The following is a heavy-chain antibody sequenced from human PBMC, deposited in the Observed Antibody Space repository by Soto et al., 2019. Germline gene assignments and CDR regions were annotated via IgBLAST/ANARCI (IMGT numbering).Heavy chain of an antibody. V-gene: IGHV4-39*01. CDR2: IDYSGSS. J-gene: IGHJ4*02. CDR3: ARQRVLGATNRYFDY. D-gene: IGHD2-15*01. Sequence: SETLSLTCSVSGGSISSSNYYWGWIRQPPGKGLEWIGSIDYSGSSYYSPSLKSRVTMSIDTSKNPFSLKLSSVTAADTAVYYCARQRVLGATNRYFDYWGQGSLVTVSS. CDR1: GGSISSSNYY.